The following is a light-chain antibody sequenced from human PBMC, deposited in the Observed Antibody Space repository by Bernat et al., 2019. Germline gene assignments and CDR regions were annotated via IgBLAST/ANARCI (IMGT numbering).Light chain of an antibody. CDR1: QDISNY. V-gene: IGKV1-39*01. Sequence: DIQLTQSPSSLSASVGDRVTITCRASQDISNYLNWYQQKPGKAPNLLIYTATNLQFGVPSRFSASGFGTAFTLTISSLQPEDFATYYCQQSRTTPAQITFGGGTNVEIK. J-gene: IGKJ4*01. CDR3: QQSRTTPAQIT. CDR2: TAT.